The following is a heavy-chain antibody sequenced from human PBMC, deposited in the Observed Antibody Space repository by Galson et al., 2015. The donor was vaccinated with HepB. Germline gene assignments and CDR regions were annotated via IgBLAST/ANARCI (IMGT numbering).Heavy chain of an antibody. CDR1: GYTFTNYG. D-gene: IGHD3-10*01. J-gene: IGHJ5*02. Sequence: SVKVSCKASGYTFTNYGISWVRQAPGQGLEWMGWISAYNGNTNYAQKLQGRVTMTTDTSTNTAYMELRSLRSDDTAVYYCARTHYGSGSGWFDPWGQGTLVTASS. CDR2: ISAYNGNT. V-gene: IGHV1-18*04. CDR3: ARTHYGSGSGWFDP.